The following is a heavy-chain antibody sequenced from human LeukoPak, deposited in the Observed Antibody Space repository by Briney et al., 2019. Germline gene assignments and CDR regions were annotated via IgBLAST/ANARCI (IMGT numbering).Heavy chain of an antibody. CDR3: AKELGYSSSLGGYYGMDV. V-gene: IGHV3-9*01. Sequence: SLRLSCAASGFTFDDYAMHWVRQAPGKGLDWVSGISWNSGSIGYADSVKGRFTISRDNAKNSLYLQMNSLRAEDTALYYCAKELGYSSSLGGYYGMDVWGQGTTVTVSS. D-gene: IGHD6-13*01. CDR1: GFTFDDYA. CDR2: ISWNSGSI. J-gene: IGHJ6*02.